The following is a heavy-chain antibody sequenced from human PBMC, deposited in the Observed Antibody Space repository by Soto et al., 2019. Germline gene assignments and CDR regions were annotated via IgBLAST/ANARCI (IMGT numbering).Heavy chain of an antibody. Sequence: QVQLVQSGAEVKKPGTSVKVSCKASGYTFTSYAMHWERQAPGQRLEWMGWINAGNGNTKYSQKFQGRVTITRDTSASTAYMELSSLRSEDTAVYYCARLVGYYAPLDVWGQGTTVTVSS. J-gene: IGHJ6*02. D-gene: IGHD3-3*01. V-gene: IGHV1-3*01. CDR1: GYTFTSYA. CDR2: INAGNGNT. CDR3: ARLVGYYAPLDV.